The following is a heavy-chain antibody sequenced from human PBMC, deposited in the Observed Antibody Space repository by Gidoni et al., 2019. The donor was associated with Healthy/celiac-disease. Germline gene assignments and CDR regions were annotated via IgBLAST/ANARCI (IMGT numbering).Heavy chain of an antibody. CDR1: GGTFSSYA. D-gene: IGHD2-2*01. Sequence: QVQLVQSGAEVKKPGSSVKVSCKASGGTFSSYAISWVRQAPGQGLEWMGGIIPIFGTANYAQKFQGRVTITADESTSTAYMELSSLRSEDTAVYYCAGGYCSSTSCTRDYYYYYGMDVWGQGTTVTVSS. V-gene: IGHV1-69*01. J-gene: IGHJ6*02. CDR3: AGGYCSSTSCTRDYYYYYGMDV. CDR2: IIPIFGTA.